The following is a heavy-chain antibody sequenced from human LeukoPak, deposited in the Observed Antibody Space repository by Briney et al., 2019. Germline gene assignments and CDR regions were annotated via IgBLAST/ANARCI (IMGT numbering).Heavy chain of an antibody. CDR3: ARDSNTYYYDSSGYYGIVGFHV. Sequence: PSETLSLTCAVYGGSFSGYYWSWIRQPPGKGLEWIGEINHSGSTNYNPSLKSRVTMSVDTSKNQFSLKLSSVTAADTAVYYCARDSNTYYYDSSGYYGIVGFHVWGQGTLVTVSS. D-gene: IGHD3-22*01. CDR2: INHSGST. V-gene: IGHV4-34*01. CDR1: GGSFSGYY. J-gene: IGHJ4*02.